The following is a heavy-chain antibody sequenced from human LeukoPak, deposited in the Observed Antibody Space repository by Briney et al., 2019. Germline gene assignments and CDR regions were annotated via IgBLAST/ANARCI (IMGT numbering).Heavy chain of an antibody. D-gene: IGHD3-10*01. V-gene: IGHV3-7*03. CDR1: GFTFSSYW. CDR2: IKQDGSEK. Sequence: GGSLRLSCAASGFTFSSYWMSWVRQAPGKGLEWVANIKQDGSEKHYVDSVKGRFTISRDNAKNSLYLQMNSLRAEDTAVYYCARDIMVRGVSGMDVWGKGTTVTVSS. CDR3: ARDIMVRGVSGMDV. J-gene: IGHJ6*04.